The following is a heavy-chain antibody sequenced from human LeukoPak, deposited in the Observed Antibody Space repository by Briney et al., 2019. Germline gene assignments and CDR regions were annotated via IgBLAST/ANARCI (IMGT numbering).Heavy chain of an antibody. D-gene: IGHD1-26*01. CDR3: ARGISGSYTADY. J-gene: IGHJ4*02. Sequence: ASVKVSCKASGGTFSSYAISWVRQAPGQGLEWMGGIIPIFGTANYAQKFQGRVTITTDESTSTAYMELSSLGSEDTAVYYCARGISGSYTADYWGQGTLVTVSS. CDR1: GGTFSSYA. V-gene: IGHV1-69*05. CDR2: IIPIFGTA.